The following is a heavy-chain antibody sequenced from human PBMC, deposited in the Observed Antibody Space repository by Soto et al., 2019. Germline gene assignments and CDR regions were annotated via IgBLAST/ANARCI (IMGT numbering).Heavy chain of an antibody. V-gene: IGHV3-23*01. CDR1: GFTFSSYA. CDR2: ISGSGGST. J-gene: IGHJ4*02. D-gene: IGHD3-22*01. CDR3: AKDVFADDYDSDGTQY. Sequence: GGSLRLSCAASGFTFSSYAMSWVRQAPGKGLEWVSAISGSGGSTYYADSVKGRFTISRDNSKNTLYLQMNSLRAEDTAVYYCAKDVFADDYDSDGTQYWSQGTLVTVSS.